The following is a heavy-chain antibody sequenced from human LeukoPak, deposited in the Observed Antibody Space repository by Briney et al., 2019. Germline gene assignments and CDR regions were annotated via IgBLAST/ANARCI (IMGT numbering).Heavy chain of an antibody. D-gene: IGHD3-10*01. CDR2: IYSGGST. CDR3: ARVLSAYYGMDV. CDR1: EFTVSSNY. V-gene: IGHV3-53*01. J-gene: IGHJ6*02. Sequence: GGSLRLSCAASEFTVSSNYMSWVRQAPGKGLEWVSVIYSGGSTYYADSVKGRFTISRDNSKNTLYLQMNSLRAEDTAVYYCARVLSAYYGMDVWGQGTTVTVSS.